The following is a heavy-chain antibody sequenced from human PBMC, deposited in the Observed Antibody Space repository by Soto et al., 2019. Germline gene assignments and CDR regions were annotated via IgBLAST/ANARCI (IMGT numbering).Heavy chain of an antibody. V-gene: IGHV3-33*01. D-gene: IGHD6-6*01. CDR2: IWYDGCNK. CDR1: GFTFSSYG. CDR3: ARDKRAARPGGGMDV. J-gene: IGHJ6*02. Sequence: PGGSLRLSCAASGFTFSSYGMHWVRQAPGKGLEWVAVIWYDGCNKYYADSVKGRFTISRDNSKNTLYLQMNSLRAEDTAVYYCARDKRAARPGGGMDVWGQGTTVTVSS.